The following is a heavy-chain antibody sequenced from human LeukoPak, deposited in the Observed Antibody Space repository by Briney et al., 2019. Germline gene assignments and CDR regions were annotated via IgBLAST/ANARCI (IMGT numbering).Heavy chain of an antibody. V-gene: IGHV4-39*01. CDR1: GASISSSSYY. CDR2: IYYTGIT. CDR3: ATVARGNSGFRVDY. D-gene: IGHD4-23*01. J-gene: IGHJ4*02. Sequence: PSETLSLTCTVSGASISSSSYYWGWFRQPPGKGLEWIESIYYTGITYYNPSLKSRVAISVDTSKNQFSLKLSSVTAADTAVYYCATVARGNSGFRVDYWGQGTLVTVSS.